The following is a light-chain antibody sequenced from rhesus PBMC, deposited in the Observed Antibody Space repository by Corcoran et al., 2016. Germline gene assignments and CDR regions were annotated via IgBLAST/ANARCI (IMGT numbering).Light chain of an antibody. J-gene: IGKJ1*01. V-gene: IGKV1-33*02. Sequence: DIQMSQSPSSLSASVGDKVTITCRASQDISNALAWYQQKPGKAPNLLIYAASSLQSGVPSRFSGSRSGAEFTLTISSLQHEDFATYYCQQGDSIPRTFGQGTKVEIK. CDR3: QQGDSIPRT. CDR1: QDISNA. CDR2: AAS.